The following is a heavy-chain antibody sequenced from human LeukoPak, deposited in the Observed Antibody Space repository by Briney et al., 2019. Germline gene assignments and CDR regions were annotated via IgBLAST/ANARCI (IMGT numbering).Heavy chain of an antibody. CDR2: INPNSGGT. J-gene: IGHJ5*02. D-gene: IGHD3-3*01. CDR1: GYTFTGYY. V-gene: IGHV1-2*06. CDR3: ARDKGVWSDRNRNWFDP. Sequence: ASVKVSCKASGYTFTGYYMHWVRQAPGQGLEWMGRINPNSGGTNYAQKLQGRVTMTTDTSTSTAYMELRSLRSDDTAVYYCARDKGVWSDRNRNWFDPWGQGTLVTVSS.